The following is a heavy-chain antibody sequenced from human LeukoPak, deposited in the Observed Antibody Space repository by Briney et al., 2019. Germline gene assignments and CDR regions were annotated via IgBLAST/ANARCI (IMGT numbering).Heavy chain of an antibody. Sequence: GEALQISCATSGYNFPRHWSGWGRRLAGKGVEDGGVIFPDESDTRYSPSSEGDVTISADTSINTAYLQWRSLQASDTAMYFCASRVGVAGTFDAFDLWGQGTMVTVSS. D-gene: IGHD6-19*01. CDR1: GYNFPRHW. CDR3: ASRVGVAGTFDAFDL. V-gene: IGHV5-51*01. J-gene: IGHJ3*01. CDR2: IFPDESDT.